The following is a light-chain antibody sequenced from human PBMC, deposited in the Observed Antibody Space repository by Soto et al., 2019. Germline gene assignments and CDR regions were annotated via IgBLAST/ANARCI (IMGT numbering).Light chain of an antibody. V-gene: IGKV1-33*01. Sequence: DIQMTQSPSSLSASVGDRVTITCQASQDITNYLNWYQQKPGKAPNLLINDASKLETGVPTRFRGRGSGTHFTLTISSLQPEDIAIYYCQQFDNLPSTFGQGTKLEI. CDR3: QQFDNLPST. J-gene: IGKJ2*01. CDR1: QDITNY. CDR2: DAS.